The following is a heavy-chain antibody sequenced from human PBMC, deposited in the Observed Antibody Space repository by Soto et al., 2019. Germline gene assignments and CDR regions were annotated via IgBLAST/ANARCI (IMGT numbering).Heavy chain of an antibody. V-gene: IGHV3-23*01. CDR1: GFTFSSYA. J-gene: IGHJ4*02. CDR3: AKDRLRASNWNYFDY. D-gene: IGHD1-1*01. Sequence: GGSLRLSCAASGFTFSSYAMSWVRQAPGKGLEWVSAISGSGGSTYYADSVKGRFTISRDNSKNTPYLQMNSLRAEDTAVYDCAKDRLRASNWNYFDYWGQGTLVTVSS. CDR2: ISGSGGST.